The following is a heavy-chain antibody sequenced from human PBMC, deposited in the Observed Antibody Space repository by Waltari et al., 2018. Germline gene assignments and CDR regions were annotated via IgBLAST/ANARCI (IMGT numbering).Heavy chain of an antibody. V-gene: IGHV4-34*01. CDR2: INHSGST. CDR3: AFDVDTAMV. CDR1: GGSFSGYY. D-gene: IGHD5-18*01. J-gene: IGHJ4*02. Sequence: QVQLQQWGAGLLKPSETLSLTCAVYGGSFSGYYWSWIRQPPGKGLEGIGEINHSGSTNYNPSLKRRVTISVDTSKNQFSLKLSSVTAADTAVYYCAFDVDTAMVWGQGTLVTVSS.